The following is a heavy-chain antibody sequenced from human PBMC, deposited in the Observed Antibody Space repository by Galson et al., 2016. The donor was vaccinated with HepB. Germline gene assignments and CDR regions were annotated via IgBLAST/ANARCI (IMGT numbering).Heavy chain of an antibody. J-gene: IGHJ4*02. D-gene: IGHD5-24*01. CDR2: ILHSGRV. CDR1: GASISSSDW. CDR3: ARQRRGGPSDY. V-gene: IGHV4-4*02. Sequence: ETLSLTCAVSGASISSSDWWSWVRQPPGQGLEWIGQILHSGRVNYTPSLGSRVTISVDRSNNHFSLRLTSVTAADTALYYCARQRRGGPSDYWGQGTLVIVSS.